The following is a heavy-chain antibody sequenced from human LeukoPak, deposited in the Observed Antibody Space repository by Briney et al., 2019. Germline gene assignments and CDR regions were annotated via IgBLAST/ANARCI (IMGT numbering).Heavy chain of an antibody. J-gene: IGHJ4*02. D-gene: IGHD2-15*01. V-gene: IGHV1-18*01. CDR1: GYTFTSYG. Sequence: GASVKVSCKASGYTFTSYGISWVRRAPGQGLEWMGWISAYNGNTNYAQKLQGRVTMTTDTSTSPAYMELRSLRSDDTAVYYCASYLRDATSLDYWGQGTLVTVSS. CDR3: ASYLRDATSLDY. CDR2: ISAYNGNT.